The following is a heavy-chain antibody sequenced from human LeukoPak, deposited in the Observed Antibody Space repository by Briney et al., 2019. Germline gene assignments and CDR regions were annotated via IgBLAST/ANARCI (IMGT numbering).Heavy chain of an antibody. Sequence: PGGSLRLSCAASGFTFSDHYMDWVRQAPGKGLEWVGGTRNKANSYTTEYAASVKGRFTISRDDSKNSLYLQMNSLKTEDTAVYYCARALADRSWAFDYWGQGTLVTVSS. V-gene: IGHV3-72*01. CDR3: ARALADRSWAFDY. D-gene: IGHD3-16*01. CDR1: GFTFSDHY. CDR2: TRNKANSYTT. J-gene: IGHJ4*02.